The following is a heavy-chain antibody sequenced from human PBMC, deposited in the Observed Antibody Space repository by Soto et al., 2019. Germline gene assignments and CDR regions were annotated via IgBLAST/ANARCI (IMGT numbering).Heavy chain of an antibody. V-gene: IGHV1-58*01. CDR2: IVVGSGNT. J-gene: IGHJ6*02. CDR1: GFTFTSSA. Sequence: ASVKVSCKASGFTFTSSAVQWVRQARGQRLEWIGWIVVGSGNTNYAQKFQERVTITRDMSTSTAYMELSSLRSEDTAVYYCAAARIFYYYYGMDVWGQGTTVTVSS. CDR3: AAARIFYYYYGMDV. D-gene: IGHD3-3*02.